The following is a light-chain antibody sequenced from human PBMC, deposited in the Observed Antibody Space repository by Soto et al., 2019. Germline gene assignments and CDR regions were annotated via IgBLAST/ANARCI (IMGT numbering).Light chain of an antibody. V-gene: IGKV3-15*01. CDR3: QHHHNCLLP. CDR2: SAS. J-gene: IGKJ4*01. CDR1: QSLNNN. Sequence: EIVMTQSPATLSVSPGERVTLSCRASQSLNNNLAWYQQKPGQAPRLLIYSASTTATGIPARFSGIGSETEFTIALSGLQSEDFELSYCQHHHNCLLPFGGGTQVEIK.